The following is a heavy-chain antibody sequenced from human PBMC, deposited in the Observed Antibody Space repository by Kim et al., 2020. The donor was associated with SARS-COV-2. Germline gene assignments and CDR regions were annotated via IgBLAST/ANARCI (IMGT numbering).Heavy chain of an antibody. J-gene: IGHJ5*02. D-gene: IGHD2-15*01. Sequence: TNDAQELKGRVTMNTDTATSTAYMEMRSMRSDDTAVYYCAREDIAGFDPWGQGTLVTVSS. V-gene: IGHV1-18*01. CDR3: AREDIAGFDP. CDR2: T.